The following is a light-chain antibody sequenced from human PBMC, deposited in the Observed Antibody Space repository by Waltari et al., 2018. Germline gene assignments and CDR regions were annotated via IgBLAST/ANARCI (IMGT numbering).Light chain of an antibody. CDR1: TSDVRGYTS. J-gene: IGLJ2*01. CDR3: CSYAAKYSLV. V-gene: IGLV2-11*01. Sequence: QSALTQPRPVSGSPGQSVPLSCTGTTSDVRGYTSVSWYQLHPGKAPNFMVFDVNERPSGVPDRFSGSKSGNTASLTISGLQAEDEADYYCCSYAAKYSLVFGGGTKLTVL. CDR2: DVN.